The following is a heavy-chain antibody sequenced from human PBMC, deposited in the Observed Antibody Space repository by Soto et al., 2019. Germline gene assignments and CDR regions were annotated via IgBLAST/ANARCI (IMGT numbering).Heavy chain of an antibody. CDR2: ISGSGGST. CDR3: AKAPGGYSYYYYMYV. CDR1: GFTFSSYA. Sequence: GGSLRLSCAASGFTFSSYAMSWVRQAPGKGLEWVSAISGSGGSTYYADSVKGRFTISRDNSKNTLYLQMNSLRAEDTAVYYCAKAPGGYSYYYYMYVWGKGTTVTVSS. D-gene: IGHD2-15*01. V-gene: IGHV3-23*01. J-gene: IGHJ6*03.